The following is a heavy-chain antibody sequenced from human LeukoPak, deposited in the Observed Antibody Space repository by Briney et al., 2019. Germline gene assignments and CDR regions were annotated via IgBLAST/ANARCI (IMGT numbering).Heavy chain of an antibody. V-gene: IGHV4-59*01. CDR2: ISYSEST. Sequence: PSETLSLTCTVSVGSISSYYWSWIPQPPGKGLEWSGYISYSESTNYNPSLKSRVTISVDTSKNQFSLKLSSVTAADTAVYYCASSRYNWSYYYCDYWGQGTLVTVSS. CDR3: ASSRYNWSYYYCDY. D-gene: IGHD1-7*01. CDR1: VGSISSYY. J-gene: IGHJ4*02.